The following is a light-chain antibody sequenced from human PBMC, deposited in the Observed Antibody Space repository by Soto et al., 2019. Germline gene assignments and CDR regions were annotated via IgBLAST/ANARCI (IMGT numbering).Light chain of an antibody. CDR3: QVWDSSTVV. V-gene: IGLV3-9*01. CDR1: NIGSKN. J-gene: IGLJ2*01. Sequence: YELTQPLSVSVALGQTARITCGGNNIGSKNVHWYQQKPGQAPVLVIYRDSNRPSGIPERFSGSNSGNTATLTISRAQAGDEADYYCQVWDSSTVVFGGGTKLTVL. CDR2: RDS.